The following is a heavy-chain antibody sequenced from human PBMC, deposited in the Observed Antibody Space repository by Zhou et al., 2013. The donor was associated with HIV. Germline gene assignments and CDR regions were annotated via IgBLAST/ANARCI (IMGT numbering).Heavy chain of an antibody. CDR1: VDTFSSYG. J-gene: IGHJ6*03. D-gene: IGHD6-25*01. CDR2: ISAYNGNT. CDR3: ARALSATWIGGGFFYMDV. Sequence: QVQPVQSGAEVKKPGASVKVSCKASVDTFSSYGISWVRQAPGQGLEWMGWISAYNGNTYYAQSLQGRVTMTTDTSTTTAYMELRSLTSDDTAVYYCARALSATWIGGGFFYMDVWGKGTTVTVS. V-gene: IGHV1-18*01.